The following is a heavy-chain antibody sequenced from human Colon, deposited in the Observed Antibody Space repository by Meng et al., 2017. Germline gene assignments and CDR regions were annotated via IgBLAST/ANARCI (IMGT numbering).Heavy chain of an antibody. J-gene: IGHJ4*02. Sequence: QLVQSGSELKKPGASVKFSYKPSEYDFTNYGMNWVRQAPGQGLEWIGWINTYTGNPAYAQGFTGRFVFSLDTSVSTAYLQISSLKAEDTAVYYCATAVTTVPFDYWGQGTLVTVSS. CDR3: ATAVTTVPFDY. V-gene: IGHV7-4-1*02. CDR2: INTYTGNP. D-gene: IGHD4-17*01. CDR1: EYDFTNYG.